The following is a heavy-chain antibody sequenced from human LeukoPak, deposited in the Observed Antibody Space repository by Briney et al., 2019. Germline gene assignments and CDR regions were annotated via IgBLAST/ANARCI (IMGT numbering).Heavy chain of an antibody. CDR2: IRSSGNTI. CDR3: AREAVATIYMDV. V-gene: IGHV3-11*04. CDR1: GFTFSDYS. D-gene: IGHD5-12*01. J-gene: IGHJ6*02. Sequence: GGSLRLSCAASGFTFSDYSMSWIRQAPGKGLEWVSYIRSSGNTIYYADSVKGRFTISRDNAKNSLYLQMNSLRAEDTAVYYCAREAVATIYMDVWGQGTTVTVSS.